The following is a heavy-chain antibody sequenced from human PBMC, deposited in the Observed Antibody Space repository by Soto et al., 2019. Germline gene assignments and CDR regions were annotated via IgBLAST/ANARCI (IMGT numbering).Heavy chain of an antibody. CDR3: AKAQGYSYGQQTYYYYGMDV. CDR1: GFTFSSYA. V-gene: IGHV3-23*01. CDR2: ISGSGGST. D-gene: IGHD5-18*01. J-gene: IGHJ6*02. Sequence: VQLLESGGGLVQPGGSLRLSCAASGFTFSSYAMSWVRQAPGKGLEWVSAISGSGGSTYYADSVKGRFTISRDNSKNTLYLQMNSLRAEDTAVYYCAKAQGYSYGQQTYYYYGMDVWGQGTTVTVSS.